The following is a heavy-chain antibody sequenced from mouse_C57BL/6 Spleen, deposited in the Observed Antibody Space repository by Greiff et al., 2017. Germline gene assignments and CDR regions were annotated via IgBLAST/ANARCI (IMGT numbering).Heavy chain of an antibody. CDR2: IYPRDGST. D-gene: IGHD2-5*01. CDR1: GYTFTDHT. CDR3: ARWAYYSNYYWYFDV. V-gene: IGHV1-78*01. Sequence: VQLQQSDAELVKPGASVKISCKVSGYTFTDHTIHWMKQRPEQGLEWIGYIYPRDGSTKYNEKFKGKATLTAYKSSSTAYMQLNSLTSEDSAVYFCARWAYYSNYYWYFDVWGTGTTVTVSS. J-gene: IGHJ1*03.